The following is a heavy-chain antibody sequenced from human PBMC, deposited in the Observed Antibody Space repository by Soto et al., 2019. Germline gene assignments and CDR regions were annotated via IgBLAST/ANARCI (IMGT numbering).Heavy chain of an antibody. CDR3: ARCLAGESSWPAAAPGIYYYYYAMDV. CDR1: RGTFSSYA. CDR2: SIPIFGTA. Sequence: EASVKVSCKASRGTFSSYAISWVRQSPGQGLEWMGGSIPIFGTANYAQKFQGRVTITADESTSTAYMELSSLRSEDTAVYYCARCLAGESSWPAAAPGIYYYYYAMDVWGQGTTVTVSS. J-gene: IGHJ6*02. V-gene: IGHV1-69*13. D-gene: IGHD3-10*01.